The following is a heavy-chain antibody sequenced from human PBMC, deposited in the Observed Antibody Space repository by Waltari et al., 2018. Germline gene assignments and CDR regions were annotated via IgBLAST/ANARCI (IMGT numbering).Heavy chain of an antibody. V-gene: IGHV4-59*08. Sequence: QESGPGLLKPSETLSLTCTVSGDFLGDDHWTWIRQAPGKGLEWIAYLRNSGSTKCTPSLESRVTVSVVTSKKQFSLRLTSVTAADTAVYYCARLSTKYYDSLGWGFFDQWGPGILVTVSS. CDR3: ARLSTKYYDSLGWGFFDQ. D-gene: IGHD3-22*01. CDR1: GDFLGDDH. J-gene: IGHJ4*02. CDR2: LRNSGST.